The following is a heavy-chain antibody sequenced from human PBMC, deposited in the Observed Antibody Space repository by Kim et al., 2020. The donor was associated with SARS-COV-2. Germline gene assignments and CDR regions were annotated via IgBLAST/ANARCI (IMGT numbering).Heavy chain of an antibody. Sequence: NYNPSLKSRVTISVDTSKSQFSLKLSSVTAADTAVYYCARVKTGTGYFDYWGQGTLVTVSS. J-gene: IGHJ4*02. CDR3: ARVKTGTGYFDY. D-gene: IGHD1-1*01. V-gene: IGHV4-59*01.